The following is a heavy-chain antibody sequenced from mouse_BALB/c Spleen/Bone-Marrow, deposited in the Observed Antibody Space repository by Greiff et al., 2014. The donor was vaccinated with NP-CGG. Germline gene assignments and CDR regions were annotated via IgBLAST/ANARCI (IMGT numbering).Heavy chain of an antibody. CDR3: ARSGYGSSLFAY. Sequence: VQLQQSGAGLVKPGASVKLSCTASGFNIKDTYMHWVKQRPEQGLEWIGRIDPANGNTKYDPKFQGKATITADTSSNTAYLQLSSLTSEDTAVYYCARSGYGSSLFAYWGQGTLVTVSA. V-gene: IGHV14-3*02. J-gene: IGHJ3*01. D-gene: IGHD1-1*01. CDR1: GFNIKDTY. CDR2: IDPANGNT.